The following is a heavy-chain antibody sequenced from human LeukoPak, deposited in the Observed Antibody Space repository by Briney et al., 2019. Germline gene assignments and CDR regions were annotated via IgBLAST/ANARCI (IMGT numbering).Heavy chain of an antibody. CDR2: ISWNSGIF. J-gene: IGHJ4*02. V-gene: IGHV3-9*01. CDR3: AKGSKTSIEQ. D-gene: IGHD1/OR15-1a*01. CDR1: GFKFDDYA. Sequence: PGGSLRLSCAVSGFKFDDYAMHWVRQAPGKGLEWVAGISWNSGIFGYADSVKGRLTISRDNAQKSLYLQMNSLRGADTAFYCAKGSKTSIEQWGQGTLVTVSS.